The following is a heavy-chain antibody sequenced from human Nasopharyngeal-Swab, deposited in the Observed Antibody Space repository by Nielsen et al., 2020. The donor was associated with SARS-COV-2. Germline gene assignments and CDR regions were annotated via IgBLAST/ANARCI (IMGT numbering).Heavy chain of an antibody. V-gene: IGHV3-21*01. CDR1: GFTFSLYT. CDR2: ISSTGDYI. Sequence: GESLKIYCVASGFTFSLYTMNWVRQTPEKGLEWVSAISSTGDYIYHAASVKGRFTISRDNAKSSVYLQMDSLRAEDTAVYYCSRDTPAMFAYWGQGTLVTVSS. CDR3: SRDTPAMFAY. J-gene: IGHJ4*02.